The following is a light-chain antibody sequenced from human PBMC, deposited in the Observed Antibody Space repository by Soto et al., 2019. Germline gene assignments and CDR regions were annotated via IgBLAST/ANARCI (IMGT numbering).Light chain of an antibody. CDR2: AAS. J-gene: IGKJ1*01. V-gene: IGKV1-39*01. CDR3: QQSYSNPRT. CDR1: QSISSY. Sequence: DIQMTQSPSSLAASLGDRVTITCRASQSISSYLNWYQQKPGKAPKLLIHAASSLQSGVPSRFSGSGSGTDFTLTISSLQPEDFETYYCQQSYSNPRTFGQGTKVDIK.